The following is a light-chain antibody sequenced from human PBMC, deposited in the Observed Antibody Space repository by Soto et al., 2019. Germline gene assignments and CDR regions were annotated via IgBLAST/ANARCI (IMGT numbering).Light chain of an antibody. CDR3: KQYNNWPPWT. Sequence: EIVMTQSPATLSVSPGERATLSCRASQSVSSDLAWYQQKPGQAPRLLIYGASTRATGIPGRFSGSGSGTEFTLTISSLQSEDFAVYYCKQYNNWPPWTFGQGTKVKSN. CDR2: GAS. J-gene: IGKJ1*01. V-gene: IGKV3-15*01. CDR1: QSVSSD.